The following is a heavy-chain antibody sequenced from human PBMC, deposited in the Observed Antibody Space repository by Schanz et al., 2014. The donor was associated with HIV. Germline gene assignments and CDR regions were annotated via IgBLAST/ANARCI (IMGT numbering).Heavy chain of an antibody. V-gene: IGHV3-23*01. CDR3: AKTSITLGMDV. D-gene: IGHD1-20*01. CDR2: QGAAGGGA. Sequence: EVHLLESGGGLVQPGESLRLSCVASGFTFRNYAVSWVRQAPGKGLEWVAAQGAAGGGAYYADSVRGRFTISRDNSKNTLYLQMNSLRAEDTAIYYCAKTSITLGMDVRGQGTTVTVSS. CDR1: GFTFRNYA. J-gene: IGHJ6*02.